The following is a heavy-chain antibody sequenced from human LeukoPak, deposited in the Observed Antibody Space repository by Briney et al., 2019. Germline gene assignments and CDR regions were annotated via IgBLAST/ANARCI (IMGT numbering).Heavy chain of an antibody. CDR3: ALTGRSGYFFDAFDI. D-gene: IGHD6-25*01. CDR1: GYSFTNFW. Sequence: GESLKISCEGSGYSFTNFWIGWVRQMPGKGLEWMGIIYPSDSNTFYSPSFQGQVTISVDKSISTAYLQWSSLKASDTAMYYCALTGRSGYFFDAFDIWGQGTRVTVSS. V-gene: IGHV5-51*01. J-gene: IGHJ3*02. CDR2: IYPSDSNT.